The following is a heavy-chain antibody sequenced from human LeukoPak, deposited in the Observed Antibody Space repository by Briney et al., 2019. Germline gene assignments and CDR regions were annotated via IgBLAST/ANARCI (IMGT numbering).Heavy chain of an antibody. D-gene: IGHD2-21*02. CDR3: ATCKGDWAQVDG. CDR1: GGSISGYY. Sequence: SETLSLTCAVSGGSISGYYWSWIRQSPGKGLEWVGYIYGSGYTNYNPSLKSRVTISLDTSKNQFSLKLNSVTAADTAIYYCATCKGDWAQVDGWSQGTLVTVSS. J-gene: IGHJ4*02. CDR2: IYGSGYT. V-gene: IGHV4-4*08.